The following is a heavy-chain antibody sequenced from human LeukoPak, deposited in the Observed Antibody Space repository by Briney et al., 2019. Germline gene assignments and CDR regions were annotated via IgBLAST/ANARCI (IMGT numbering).Heavy chain of an antibody. Sequence: GGSLRLSCAASGFTFSDYYMNWVRQAPGKGLEWVSSISSSSSYIYYADSVKGRFTISRDNAKNTLYLQMNSLRADDTAVYYCASDTSGYYSYYYYMDVWGKGTTVTISS. V-gene: IGHV3-21*01. CDR2: ISSSSSYI. J-gene: IGHJ6*03. D-gene: IGHD3-22*01. CDR1: GFTFSDYY. CDR3: ASDTSGYYSYYYYMDV.